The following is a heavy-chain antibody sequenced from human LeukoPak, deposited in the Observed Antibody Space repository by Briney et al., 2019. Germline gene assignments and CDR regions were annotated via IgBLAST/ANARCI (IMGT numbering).Heavy chain of an antibody. CDR3: ARGPNYYDSSGYRRDDAFDI. CDR1: GGSFSGYY. V-gene: IGHV4-34*01. CDR2: INHSGST. J-gene: IGHJ3*02. Sequence: PSETLSLTCAVYGGSFSGYYWSWIRQPPGKGLEWIGEINHSGSTNYNPSLKSRVTISVDTSKTQFSLKLSSVTAADTAVYYCARGPNYYDSSGYRRDDAFDIWGQGTMVTVSS. D-gene: IGHD3-22*01.